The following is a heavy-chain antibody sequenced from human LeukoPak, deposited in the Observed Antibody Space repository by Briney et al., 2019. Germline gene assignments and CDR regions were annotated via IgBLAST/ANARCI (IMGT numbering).Heavy chain of an antibody. CDR1: GYTLTGLS. CDR2: FDPEDGET. D-gene: IGHD6-13*01. CDR3: AKDPRRAAATGGDY. Sequence: GASVKVSCKVSGYTLTGLSMHWVRQAPGKGLEWMGGFDPEDGETIYAQKFQGRVTMTGDTSISTAYMELSSLRSEDTAVYYCAKDPRRAAATGGDYWGQGTLVTVSS. J-gene: IGHJ4*02. V-gene: IGHV1-24*01.